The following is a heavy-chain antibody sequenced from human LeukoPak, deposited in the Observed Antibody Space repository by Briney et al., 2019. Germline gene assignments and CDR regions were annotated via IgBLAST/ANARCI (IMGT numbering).Heavy chain of an antibody. CDR2: IYSGGST. V-gene: IGHV3-66*04. Sequence: PGGSLRLSCAASGFTVSSNYMSWVRQAPGKGLEWVSVIYSGGSTYYADSVKGRFTISRDNSKNTLYLQMNSLRAEDTALYYCARRFRDGYNFQRYRHASDIWGQGTMVTVSS. CDR3: ARRFRDGYNFQRYRHASDI. D-gene: IGHD5-24*01. J-gene: IGHJ3*02. CDR1: GFTVSSNY.